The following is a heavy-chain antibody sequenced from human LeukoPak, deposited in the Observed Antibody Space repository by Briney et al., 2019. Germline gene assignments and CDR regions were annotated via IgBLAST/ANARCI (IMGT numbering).Heavy chain of an antibody. V-gene: IGHV4-34*01. Sequence: SETLSLTCAVYGGSFSGYYWSWIRQPPGKGLERIGEINHSGSTNYNQTLKSRVTISVDTSKNRCYLKLSSVTAAYTAVYYCARGVEGYCSSTSCYPYYYYYYYMDVWGKGTTVTVSS. D-gene: IGHD2-2*01. CDR1: GGSFSGYY. J-gene: IGHJ6*03. CDR2: INHSGST. CDR3: ARGVEGYCSSTSCYPYYYYYYYMDV.